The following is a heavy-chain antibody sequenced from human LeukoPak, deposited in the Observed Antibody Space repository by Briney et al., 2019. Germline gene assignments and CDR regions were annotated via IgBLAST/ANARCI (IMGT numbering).Heavy chain of an antibody. CDR3: ARGNPEPDYYYYMDV. D-gene: IGHD1-14*01. CDR1: GGSISSYY. V-gene: IGHV4-4*07. Sequence: SETLSLTCTVSGGSISSYYWSWIRQPAGKGLEWIGRIYTSGSTNYNPSLKSRVTMSVDTSKNQFSLKLSSVTAADTAVYYCARGNPEPDYYYYMDVWGKGTTVTVSS. J-gene: IGHJ6*03. CDR2: IYTSGST.